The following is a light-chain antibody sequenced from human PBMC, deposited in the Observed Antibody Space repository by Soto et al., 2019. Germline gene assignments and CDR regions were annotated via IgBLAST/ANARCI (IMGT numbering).Light chain of an antibody. CDR1: QSISSY. Sequence: DIQMTQSPSSLSASVGDRVTITCRASQSISSYLNWYQHKPGKAPNLLIYAATTLQSGVPSRFSGSGSGTDFTLTISSLQPEDFATYYCQQYNSYSSWTFGQGTKVDIK. V-gene: IGKV1-39*01. J-gene: IGKJ1*01. CDR3: QQYNSYSSWT. CDR2: AAT.